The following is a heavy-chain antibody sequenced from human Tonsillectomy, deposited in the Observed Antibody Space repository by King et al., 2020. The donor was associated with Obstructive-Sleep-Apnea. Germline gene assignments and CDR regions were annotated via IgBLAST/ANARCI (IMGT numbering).Heavy chain of an antibody. CDR1: GFTFSSYW. Sequence: LVESGGGLVQPGGSLRLSCAASGFTFSSYWMSWVRQAPGKGLEWVANIKQDGSEKYYVDSVKGRFTISRDNAKNSLYLQMNSLRAEDTAVYYCARDFDDFWSGYWRGNWFDPWGQGTLVTVSS. V-gene: IGHV3-7*03. CDR3: ARDFDDFWSGYWRGNWFDP. J-gene: IGHJ5*02. D-gene: IGHD3-3*01. CDR2: IKQDGSEK.